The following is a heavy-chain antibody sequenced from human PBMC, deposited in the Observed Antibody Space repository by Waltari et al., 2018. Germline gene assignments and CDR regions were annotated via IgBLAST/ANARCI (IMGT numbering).Heavy chain of an antibody. Sequence: EVQLVESGGGLVKPGGSLRLSCAASGFTFSSYSMNWVRPAPGKGLEWVSSISSSSSYIYYADSVKGRFTISRDNAKNSLYLQMNSLRAEDTAVYYCARVIVAARRPDAFDIWGQGTMVTVSS. D-gene: IGHD6-6*01. CDR2: ISSSSSYI. CDR3: ARVIVAARRPDAFDI. V-gene: IGHV3-21*01. CDR1: GFTFSSYS. J-gene: IGHJ3*02.